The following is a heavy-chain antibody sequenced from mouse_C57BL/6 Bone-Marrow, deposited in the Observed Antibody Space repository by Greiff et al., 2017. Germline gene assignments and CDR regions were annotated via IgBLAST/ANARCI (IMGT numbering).Heavy chain of an antibody. CDR1: GYTFTSYG. CDR2: IYPRSGNT. Sequence: VKLQQSGAELARPGASVKLSCKASGYTFTSYGISWVKQRTGQGLEWIGEIYPRSGNTYYNEKFKGKATLTADKSSSTAYMELRSLTSEDSAVYFCAREGLGAYWGQGTLVTVSA. D-gene: IGHD2-4*01. CDR3: AREGLGAY. J-gene: IGHJ3*01. V-gene: IGHV1-81*01.